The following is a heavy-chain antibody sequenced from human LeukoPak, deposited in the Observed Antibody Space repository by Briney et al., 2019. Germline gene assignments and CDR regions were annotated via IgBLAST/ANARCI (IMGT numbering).Heavy chain of an antibody. J-gene: IGHJ6*03. CDR1: GGSISSYY. CDR2: IYYSGST. D-gene: IGHD6-6*01. V-gene: IGHV4-59*12. Sequence: SETLSLTCTVSGGSISSYYWSWIRQPPGKGLEWIGYIYYSGSTNYNPSLKSRVTMSVDTSKNQFSLKLSSVTAADTAVYYCARDGGLVRFPLEGNYYMDVWGKGTTVTVSS. CDR3: ARDGGLVRFPLEGNYYMDV.